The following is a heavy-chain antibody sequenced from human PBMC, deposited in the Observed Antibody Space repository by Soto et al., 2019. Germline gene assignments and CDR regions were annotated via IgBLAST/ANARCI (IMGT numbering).Heavy chain of an antibody. V-gene: IGHV3-23*01. CDR1: GFTFSSYA. Sequence: GGSLRLSCAASGFTFSSYAMSWVRQAPGKGLEWVSAISGSGGSTYYADSVKGRFTISRDNSKNTLYLQMNSLRAEDTAVYYFSIYLVLTMGAFDIWCQRTLLTVSS. D-gene: IGHD2-2*02. J-gene: IGHJ3*02. CDR3: SIYLVLTMGAFDI. CDR2: ISGSGGST.